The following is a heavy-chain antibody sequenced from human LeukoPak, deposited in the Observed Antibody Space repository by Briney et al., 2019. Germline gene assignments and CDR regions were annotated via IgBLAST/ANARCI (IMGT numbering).Heavy chain of an antibody. Sequence: KPSETLSLTCTVSGGSISSSSYYWGWIRQPPGKGLEWIGSIYYSGSTYYNPSLKSRVTISVDTSKNQLSLKLSSVTAADTAVYFCARSGGLWLLTYYFDYWGQGTLVTVSS. J-gene: IGHJ4*02. D-gene: IGHD3-22*01. V-gene: IGHV4-39*07. CDR3: ARSGGLWLLTYYFDY. CDR1: GGSISSSSYY. CDR2: IYYSGST.